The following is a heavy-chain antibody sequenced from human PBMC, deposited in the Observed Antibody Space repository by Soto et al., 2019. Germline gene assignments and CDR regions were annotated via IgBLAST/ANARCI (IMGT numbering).Heavy chain of an antibody. CDR1: CYTFTSYG. CDR2: ISAYNGNT. V-gene: IGHV1-18*01. Sequence: GXSAKVSFKASCYTFTSYGISWVRQAPGQGLEWMGWISAYNGNTNYAQKLQGRVTMTTDTSTSTAYMELRSLRSDDTAVYYCARLVGATTDYWGQGTLVTVSS. J-gene: IGHJ4*02. CDR3: ARLVGATTDY. D-gene: IGHD1-26*01.